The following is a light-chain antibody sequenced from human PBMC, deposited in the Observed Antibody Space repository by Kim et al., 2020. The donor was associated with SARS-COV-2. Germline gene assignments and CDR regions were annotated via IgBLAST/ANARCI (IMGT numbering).Light chain of an antibody. J-gene: IGKJ5*01. Sequence: PEERATLSCRASQSVSSSYLAWYQQKPGQAPRHLIYGASSRATDIPDRFSGSGSGTDFTLTISRREPEDFAVYYCQQRSNWPPLTFGQGTRLEIK. CDR1: QSVSSSY. CDR3: QQRSNWPPLT. CDR2: GAS. V-gene: IGKV3D-20*02.